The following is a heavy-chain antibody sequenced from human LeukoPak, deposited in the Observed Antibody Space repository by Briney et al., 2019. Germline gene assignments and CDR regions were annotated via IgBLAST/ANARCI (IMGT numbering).Heavy chain of an antibody. D-gene: IGHD6-19*01. CDR1: GFTFSSYW. CDR2: IKQDGSEK. J-gene: IGHJ2*01. CDR3: ARVVQWPRYWYFDL. Sequence: GGSLRLSCAASGFTFSSYWMSWVRQAPGKGLEWVANIKQDGSEKYYVDSVKGRFTISRDNAKNSLYLQMNSLRAEDTAVYYCARVVQWPRYWYFDLWGRGTPVTVSS. V-gene: IGHV3-7*01.